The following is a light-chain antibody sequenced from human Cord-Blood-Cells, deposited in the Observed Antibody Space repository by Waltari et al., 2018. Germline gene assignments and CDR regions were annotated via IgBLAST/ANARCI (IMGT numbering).Light chain of an antibody. CDR1: QSVSSY. V-gene: IGKV3-11*01. J-gene: IGKJ4*01. CDR3: QPRSNWPLT. CDR2: DAS. Sequence: EIVFTQSPATLPLFLGAIGTLSCTASQSVSSYLDWYQQKPGQAPRLLIYDASNRATGIPARFSGSGSGTDFTLTISSLVPEDFAVYYCQPRSNWPLTFGGGTKVEIK.